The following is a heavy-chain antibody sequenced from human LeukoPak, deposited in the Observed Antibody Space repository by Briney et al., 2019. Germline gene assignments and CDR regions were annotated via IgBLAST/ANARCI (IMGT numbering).Heavy chain of an antibody. CDR2: IYTSGST. CDR3: ARGLGYYDILTGYNRNDAFDI. J-gene: IGHJ3*02. D-gene: IGHD3-9*01. V-gene: IGHV4-4*07. Sequence: SETLSLTCTVSGGSISSYYWSWIRQPAGKGLEWIGRIYTSGSTNYNPSLKSRVTMSVDTSKNQFSLKLSSVTAADTAVYYCARGLGYYDILTGYNRNDAFDIWGQGTMVTVSS. CDR1: GGSISSYY.